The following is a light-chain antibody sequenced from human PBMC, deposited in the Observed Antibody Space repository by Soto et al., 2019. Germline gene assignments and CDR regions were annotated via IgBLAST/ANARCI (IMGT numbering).Light chain of an antibody. CDR2: DVS. CDR1: SSDVGTYNY. CDR3: SSYTGSSSSVI. J-gene: IGLJ2*01. Sequence: QSALTQPASVSGSPGQSITISCTGTSSDVGTYNYVSWYQQHPGKAPKVMIYDVSNRPSGVSIRFSGSKSGITASLTISGLQAVYEAYYYCSSYTGSSSSVIFGGGTKLTVL. V-gene: IGLV2-14*03.